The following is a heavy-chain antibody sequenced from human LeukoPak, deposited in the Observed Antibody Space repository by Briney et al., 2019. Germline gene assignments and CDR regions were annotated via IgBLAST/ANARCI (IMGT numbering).Heavy chain of an antibody. CDR1: GFTFSSHG. D-gene: IGHD3-10*02. CDR2: ISTSSIYI. CDR3: AELGITMIGGV. V-gene: IGHV3-21*01. J-gene: IGHJ6*04. Sequence: PGGSLRLSCAASGFTSGFTFSSHGMNWVRQAPGKGLEWVSSISTSSIYIYYADSVKGRFTISRDNAKSSLYLQMNSLRAEDTAVYYCAELGITMIGGVWGKGTTVTISS.